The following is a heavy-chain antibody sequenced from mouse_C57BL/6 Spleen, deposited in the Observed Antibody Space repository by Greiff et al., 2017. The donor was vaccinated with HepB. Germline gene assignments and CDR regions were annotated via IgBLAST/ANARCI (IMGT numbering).Heavy chain of an antibody. V-gene: IGHV1-80*01. Sequence: VKLVESGAELVKPGASVKISCKASGYAFSSYWMNWVKQRPGKGLEWIGQIYPGDGDTNYNGKFKGKATLTADKSSSTAYMQLSSLTSEDSAVYFCAYGSSYDYAMDYWGQGTSVTVSS. CDR3: AYGSSYDYAMDY. J-gene: IGHJ4*01. CDR1: GYAFSSYW. D-gene: IGHD1-1*01. CDR2: IYPGDGDT.